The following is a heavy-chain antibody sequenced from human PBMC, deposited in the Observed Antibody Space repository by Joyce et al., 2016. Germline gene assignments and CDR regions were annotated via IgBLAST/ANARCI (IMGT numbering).Heavy chain of an antibody. CDR1: GFMFSLYW. V-gene: IGHV3-7*01. D-gene: IGHD5-18*01. CDR2: INQDGSEK. J-gene: IGHJ6*02. Sequence: EVQLVESGGRLVQPGGSLRLSCAASGFMFSLYWMIWVRQATGKGLEWVANINQDGSEKNYVDSVKGRFTISRDNAKKSLYLQMNSLRAEDTAVYYCAREARMQLTYYYFGLDVWGQGTTVVVSS. CDR3: AREARMQLTYYYFGLDV.